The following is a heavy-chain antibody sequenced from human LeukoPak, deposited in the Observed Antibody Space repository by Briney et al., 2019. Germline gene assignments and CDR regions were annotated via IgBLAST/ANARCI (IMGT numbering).Heavy chain of an antibody. CDR3: ARDTRIAAAGPEGY. V-gene: IGHV1-18*01. Sequence: ASVKVSCKASGHTFTSYGISWVRQAPGQGLEWMGWISAYNGNTNYAQKLQGRVTMTTDTSTSTAYMELRSLRSDDTAVYYCARDTRIAAAGPEGYWGQGTLVTVSS. CDR1: GHTFTSYG. CDR2: ISAYNGNT. D-gene: IGHD6-13*01. J-gene: IGHJ4*02.